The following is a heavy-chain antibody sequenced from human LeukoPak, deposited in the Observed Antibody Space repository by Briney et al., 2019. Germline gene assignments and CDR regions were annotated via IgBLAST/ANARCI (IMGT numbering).Heavy chain of an antibody. V-gene: IGHV3-23*01. CDR2: IFPSGGEI. Sequence: GGSLRLSCAASGFTFSTFAMIWVRQPPGKGLEWVSSIFPSGGEIHYADSVKGRFTISRDNSKNTLYLQMNSLRAEDTAVYYCARDSVEQWLAPAAGVFDYWGQGTLVTVSS. CDR3: ARDSVEQWLAPAAGVFDY. CDR1: GFTFSTFA. J-gene: IGHJ4*02. D-gene: IGHD6-19*01.